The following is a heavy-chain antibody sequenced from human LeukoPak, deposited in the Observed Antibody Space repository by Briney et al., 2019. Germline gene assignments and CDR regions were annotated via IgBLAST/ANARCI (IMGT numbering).Heavy chain of an antibody. CDR1: GGSISSSGYY. J-gene: IGHJ4*02. V-gene: IGHV4-39*07. D-gene: IGHD1-26*01. CDR2: IYYSGST. CDR3: ARDRSASYRFDY. Sequence: PSETLSLTCTVSGGSISSSGYYWGWIRQPPGKGLEWIGYIYYSGSTYYNPSLKSRVTMSVDTSKNQFSLNLSSATAADTAVYYCARDRSASYRFDYWGQGTLVTVSS.